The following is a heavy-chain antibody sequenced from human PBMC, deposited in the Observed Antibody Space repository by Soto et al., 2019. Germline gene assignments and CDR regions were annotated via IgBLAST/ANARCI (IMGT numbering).Heavy chain of an antibody. D-gene: IGHD4-4*01. CDR2: IIPIFGTA. V-gene: IGHV1-69*13. CDR1: GGTFSSYA. J-gene: IGHJ5*02. CDR3: ARDNYALRWFDP. Sequence: ASVKVSCKASGGTFSSYAISWVRQAPGQGLEWMGGIIPIFGTANYAQKFQGRVTITADESTSTAYMELSSLRSEDTAVYYCARDNYALRWFDPWGQGTLVTVSS.